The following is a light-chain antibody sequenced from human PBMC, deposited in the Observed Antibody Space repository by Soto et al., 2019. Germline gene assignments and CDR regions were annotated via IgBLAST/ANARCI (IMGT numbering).Light chain of an antibody. CDR3: QQYGSSRWT. V-gene: IGKV3-20*01. CDR2: GAS. CDR1: QSVSSSY. Sequence: EIVLTQSPVTLSLSPLERATLSCIASQSVSSSYLAWYQQKPGQAPRLLIYGASSRATGIPDRFSGSGSGTDFTLTISRLEPEDFAVYYCQQYGSSRWTFGQGTKV. J-gene: IGKJ1*01.